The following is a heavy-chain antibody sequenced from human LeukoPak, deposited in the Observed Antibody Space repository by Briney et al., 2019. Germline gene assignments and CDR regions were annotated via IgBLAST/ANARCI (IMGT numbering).Heavy chain of an antibody. D-gene: IGHD6-19*01. Sequence: GGSLRLSCAASGFTFSSYWMHWVRHAPGKGLVWVSRINSDGSSTSYADSVKGRFTISRDNSKNTLYLQMNSLRAEDTAVYYCAKVRWDNSGWYYLDNWGQGTLVTVSS. J-gene: IGHJ4*02. CDR3: AKVRWDNSGWYYLDN. CDR1: GFTFSSYW. CDR2: INSDGSST. V-gene: IGHV3-74*01.